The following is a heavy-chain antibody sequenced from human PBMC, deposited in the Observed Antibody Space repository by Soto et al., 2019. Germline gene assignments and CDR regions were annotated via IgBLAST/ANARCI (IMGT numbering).Heavy chain of an antibody. CDR3: ARGGVGYYDILTGYYNYYYGMDV. J-gene: IGHJ6*02. Sequence: ASVNVSCKASGYTFTSYGISWVRQAPGQGLEWMGLISAYNGNTNYAQKLQGRVTMTTDTSTSTAYMELRSLRSDDTAVYYCARGGVGYYDILTGYYNYYYGMDVWGQGTTVTVSS. CDR1: GYTFTSYG. CDR2: ISAYNGNT. V-gene: IGHV1-18*01. D-gene: IGHD3-9*01.